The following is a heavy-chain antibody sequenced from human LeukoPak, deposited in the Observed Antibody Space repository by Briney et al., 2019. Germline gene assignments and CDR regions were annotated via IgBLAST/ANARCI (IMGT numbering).Heavy chain of an antibody. D-gene: IGHD6-13*01. J-gene: IGHJ5*02. CDR1: GYTFTSYD. V-gene: IGHV1-8*01. Sequence: ASVKVSCKASGYTFTSYDIHWVRQATGQGLEWMGWMNPNSGNTGYARKFQGRVTMTRDTSISTAYMELSSLRSEDTAVYYCVIDSSSWYNYFAPWGQGTLVTVSS. CDR3: VIDSSSWYNYFAP. CDR2: MNPNSGNT.